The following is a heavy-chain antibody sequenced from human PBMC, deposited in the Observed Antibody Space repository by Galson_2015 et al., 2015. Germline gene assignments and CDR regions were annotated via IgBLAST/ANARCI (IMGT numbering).Heavy chain of an antibody. V-gene: IGHV3-23*01. CDR3: AKIKKTGQDVAADS. D-gene: IGHD6-25*01. J-gene: IGHJ4*02. CDR2: ISGSGGHT. CDR1: GFTFETHA. Sequence: SLKLSCAASGFTFETHAMSWVRQAPGKGLEWVSAISGSGGHTFYADSVKGRFTISRNNSLNTIYVQMNNVRAEDTAVYYCAKIKKTGQDVAADSWGQGTLVTVSA.